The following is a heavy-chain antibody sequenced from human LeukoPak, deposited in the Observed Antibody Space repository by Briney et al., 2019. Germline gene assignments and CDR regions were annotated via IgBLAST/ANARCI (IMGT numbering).Heavy chain of an antibody. J-gene: IGHJ4*02. CDR1: GGSISSSSYY. V-gene: IGHV4-39*01. CDR2: IYYSGST. D-gene: IGHD3-22*01. Sequence: SETLSLTCTVSGGSISSSSYYWGWIRQPPGKGLEWIGSIYYSGSTYYNPSLKSRVTISVDTSKNQFSLKLSSVTAADTAVYYCTSYDSSGYYYEFDYWGQGTLVTVSS. CDR3: TSYDSSGYYYEFDY.